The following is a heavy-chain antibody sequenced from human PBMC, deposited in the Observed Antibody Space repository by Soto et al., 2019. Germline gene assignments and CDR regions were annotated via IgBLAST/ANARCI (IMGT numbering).Heavy chain of an antibody. D-gene: IGHD6-6*01. V-gene: IGHV5-51*01. Sequence: GESLKISCKGSGYSFTSYWIGWVRQMPGKGLEWMGIIYPGDSDTRYSPSFQGQVTISADKSLRTAYLQWTSLKASDTALYYCARTRSFTLGFYYDGMDVWGQGTTVTVSS. CDR1: GYSFTSYW. J-gene: IGHJ6*02. CDR2: IYPGDSDT. CDR3: ARTRSFTLGFYYDGMDV.